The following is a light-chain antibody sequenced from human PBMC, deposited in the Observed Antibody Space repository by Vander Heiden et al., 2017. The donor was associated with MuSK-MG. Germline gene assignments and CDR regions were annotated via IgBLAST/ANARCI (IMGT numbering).Light chain of an antibody. V-gene: IGKV3-11*01. Sequence: EIVLTQSPATLSLSPGERATLSCRASPSVSSYLAWYQQKPGQAPRLLIYDASNRATGIQARFSGSGDGTDFTLTISSLEPEDFAVYYCQQRSNWHPVYTFGQGTKLEIK. J-gene: IGKJ2*01. CDR2: DAS. CDR3: QQRSNWHPVYT. CDR1: PSVSSY.